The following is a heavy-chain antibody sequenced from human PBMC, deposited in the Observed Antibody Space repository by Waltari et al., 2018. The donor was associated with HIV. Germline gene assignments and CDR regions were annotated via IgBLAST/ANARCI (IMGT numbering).Heavy chain of an antibody. J-gene: IGHJ4*02. Sequence: QVQLQQSGPRLVKPSETLSLTCTVSGAAVSSGPYYWSWIRQPPGKGLEWIGYNYNHERVNYNPSLKSRVTISVDTSKNQLSLRLTSVTAADTATYDCARNTHFDHWGQGSPVTVSS. CDR2: NYNHERV. CDR3: ARNTHFDH. CDR1: GAAVSSGPYY. V-gene: IGHV4-61*01.